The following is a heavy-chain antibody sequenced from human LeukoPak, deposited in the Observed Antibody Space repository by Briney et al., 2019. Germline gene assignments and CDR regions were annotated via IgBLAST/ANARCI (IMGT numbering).Heavy chain of an antibody. CDR2: ISAYNGNT. Sequence: GASVKVSCKASGYTFTSYGTSWVRQAPGQGLEWMGWISAYNGNTNYAQKLQGRVTMTTDTSTSTAYMELRSLRSEDTAVCYCATIPHAIATNRSDYWGQGTLVTVSS. D-gene: IGHD2-2*02. CDR3: ATIPHAIATNRSDY. J-gene: IGHJ4*02. V-gene: IGHV1-18*01. CDR1: GYTFTSYG.